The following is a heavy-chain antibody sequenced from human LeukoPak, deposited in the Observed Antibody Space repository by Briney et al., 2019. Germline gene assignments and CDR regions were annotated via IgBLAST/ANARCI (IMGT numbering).Heavy chain of an antibody. Sequence: GASVKVSCKASGYTFTSYGISWVRQAPGQGLEWMGGISAYNGNTNYAQKLQGRVTMTTDTSTSTAYMELRSLRSDDTAVYYCARARGYSGVLDAFDIWGQGTMVTVSS. D-gene: IGHD5-12*01. J-gene: IGHJ3*02. CDR1: GYTFTSYG. V-gene: IGHV1-18*01. CDR3: ARARGYSGVLDAFDI. CDR2: ISAYNGNT.